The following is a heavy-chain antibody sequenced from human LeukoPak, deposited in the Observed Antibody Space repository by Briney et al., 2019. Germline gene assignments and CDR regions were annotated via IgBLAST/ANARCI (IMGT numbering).Heavy chain of an antibody. CDR1: GFTFADYS. Sequence: GGSLRLSCIASGFTFADYSMTWFRQAPGKGLEWVGLIRSKGYEGPTEYAASVKGRFTISRDDSKSIAYLQMNSLKIEDTGVYYCSGPRGGDFKYCDYWGQGTLVTVSS. J-gene: IGHJ4*02. D-gene: IGHD2-21*02. CDR3: SGPRGGDFKYCDY. V-gene: IGHV3-49*03. CDR2: IRSKGYEGPT.